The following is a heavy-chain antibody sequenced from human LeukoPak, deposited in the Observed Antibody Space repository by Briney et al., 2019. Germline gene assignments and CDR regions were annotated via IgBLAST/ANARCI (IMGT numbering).Heavy chain of an antibody. D-gene: IGHD5-24*01. CDR1: GFIFSSYS. J-gene: IGHJ4*02. Sequence: GGSLRLSCAASGFIFSSYSMNWVRHAPGKGLEWVSSISSTSTYIHYADSLKGRFTISRDNARNSLYLQINSLIVEDTAVYYCARVQRGEMATFDYWGQGTLVTVSS. CDR2: ISSTSTYI. CDR3: ARVQRGEMATFDY. V-gene: IGHV3-21*01.